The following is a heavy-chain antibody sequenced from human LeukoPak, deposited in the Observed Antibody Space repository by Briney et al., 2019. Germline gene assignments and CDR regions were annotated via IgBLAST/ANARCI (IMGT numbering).Heavy chain of an antibody. CDR2: ISGSGGST. CDR3: AKSIVGATYNWFDP. V-gene: IGHV3-23*01. CDR1: GFTFSSYA. Sequence: GGSLRLSSAASGFTFSSYAMSWVRQAPGKGLEWVSAISGSGGSTYYADSVKGRFTISRDNSKNTLYLQMNSLRAEDTAVYYCAKSIVGATYNWFDPWGQGTLVTVSS. J-gene: IGHJ5*02. D-gene: IGHD1-26*01.